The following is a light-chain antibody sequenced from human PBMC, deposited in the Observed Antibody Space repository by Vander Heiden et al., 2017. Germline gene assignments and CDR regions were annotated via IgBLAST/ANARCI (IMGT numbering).Light chain of an antibody. Sequence: QLVLSQSPTPSASLAASVQLTATLSSWHSGYAIEWHQQQPEKGPRYLLELNSDGRHTKADGIPDRFSASSAGAERYLTISSLQSDDEADYCCQTWGTGALVVFGGGTKLTVL. V-gene: IGLV4-69*01. CDR3: QTWGTGALVV. J-gene: IGLJ2*01. CDR1: SWHSGYA. CDR2: LNSDGRH.